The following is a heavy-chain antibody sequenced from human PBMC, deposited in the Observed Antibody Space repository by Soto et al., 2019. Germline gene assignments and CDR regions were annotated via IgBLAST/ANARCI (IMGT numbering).Heavy chain of an antibody. V-gene: IGHV3-7*05. CDR1: GFTFSSYW. CDR2: IKQDGSDK. CDR3: AKVKSLAGQE. D-gene: IGHD6-6*01. Sequence: EVQLVESGGGLVQPGGSLRLSCAASGFTFSSYWMSWVRQAPGKGLEWVANIKQDGSDKYYVDSVKGRFTISRDNAKNSLYLQMNRLTAEYTAIYYCAKVKSLAGQEWGQGTLVTGSS. J-gene: IGHJ4*02.